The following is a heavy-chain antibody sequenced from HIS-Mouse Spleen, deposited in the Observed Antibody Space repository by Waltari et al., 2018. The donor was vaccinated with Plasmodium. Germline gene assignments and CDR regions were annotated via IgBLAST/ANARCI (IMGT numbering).Heavy chain of an antibody. V-gene: IGHV4-34*01. J-gene: IGHJ4*02. CDR3: AGGSAAAGPFDY. CDR2: IKHSGRT. D-gene: IGHD6-13*01. CDR1: GGSFSGYY. Sequence: QVQLQQWGAGLLKPSETLSLTCAVYGGSFSGYYWSWIRQPPGKGLEWIGEIKHSGRTNYNPSLKGGGTISVETSRNQFSLKLSAVTAADTAVYYCAGGSAAAGPFDYWGQGTLVTVSS.